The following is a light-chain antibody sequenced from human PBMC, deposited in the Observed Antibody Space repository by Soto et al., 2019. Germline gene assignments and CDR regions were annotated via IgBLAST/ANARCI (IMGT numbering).Light chain of an antibody. V-gene: IGKV3-15*01. Sequence: EIGMTQSPATLSVSPGERATLSCRASQSVSSNLAWYQQKPGQAPRLLIYGASIRATGIPVRFSGSGSGTEFTLTISSLQSEDFAVYYCQQYNNWPLTFGQGTRLEIK. CDR2: GAS. CDR1: QSVSSN. CDR3: QQYNNWPLT. J-gene: IGKJ5*01.